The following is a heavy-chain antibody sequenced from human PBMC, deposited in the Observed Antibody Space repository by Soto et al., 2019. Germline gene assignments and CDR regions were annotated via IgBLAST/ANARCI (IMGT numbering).Heavy chain of an antibody. CDR2: IGGSGSRT. V-gene: IGHV3-23*01. J-gene: IGHJ4*02. Sequence: EVQLLESGGGLVQPGGSLRLSCAASGFTFSSYAMSWVRQAPGKGLEWVSAIGGSGSRTYYADSVKGRFTISRDNSKNTLYLQMNSLRAEDTAVYYCARDYCSSTSCYTSFLDYWGQGTLVTVSS. D-gene: IGHD2-2*02. CDR3: ARDYCSSTSCYTSFLDY. CDR1: GFTFSSYA.